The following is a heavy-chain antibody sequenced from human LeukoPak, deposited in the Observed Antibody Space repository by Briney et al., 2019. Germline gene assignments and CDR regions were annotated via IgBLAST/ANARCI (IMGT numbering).Heavy chain of an antibody. CDR3: ARADILTGYYRDAFDL. CDR1: GFTVSNNY. D-gene: IGHD3-9*01. V-gene: IGHV3-66*01. CDR2: IYSGGST. J-gene: IGHJ3*01. Sequence: GGSLTLSCAASGFTVSNNYMRWVRQAPGKGLEWVSLIYSGGSTYYADSVKGRFIISRDNSKNTLYLQMNSLRAEDTALYYCARADILTGYYRDAFDLWGQGTMVTVSS.